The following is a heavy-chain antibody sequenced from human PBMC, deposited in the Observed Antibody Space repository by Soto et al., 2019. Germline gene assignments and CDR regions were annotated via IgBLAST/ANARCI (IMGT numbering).Heavy chain of an antibody. D-gene: IGHD6-6*01. CDR3: ARPRSIAARSNWFDP. Sequence: QVQLVQSGSELKKPGASVKVSCKASGYTFTSYAMNWVRQAPAQGLEWKGWINTNTGNPTYAQGFTGRFVFSLDTSVSTAYLQICSLEAEDTAVYYCARPRSIAARSNWFDPWGQGTLVTVSS. J-gene: IGHJ5*02. CDR2: INTNTGNP. CDR1: GYTFTSYA. V-gene: IGHV7-4-1*01.